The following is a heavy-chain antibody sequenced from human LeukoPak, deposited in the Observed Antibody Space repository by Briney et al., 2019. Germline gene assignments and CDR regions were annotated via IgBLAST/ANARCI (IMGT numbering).Heavy chain of an antibody. CDR1: GFTFSGYA. V-gene: IGHV3-23*01. Sequence: GGSLRLSCAASGFTFSGYAMSWVRQAPGKGLEWVSGIREGGGNTDYADSVKGRFTFSRDISKNTLILQMNSLRVEDTAVYYCAKGYKAYYFHDSGPPYIWGQGTMVTVSS. CDR3: AKGYKAYYFHDSGPPYI. J-gene: IGHJ3*02. D-gene: IGHD3-22*01. CDR2: IREGGGNT.